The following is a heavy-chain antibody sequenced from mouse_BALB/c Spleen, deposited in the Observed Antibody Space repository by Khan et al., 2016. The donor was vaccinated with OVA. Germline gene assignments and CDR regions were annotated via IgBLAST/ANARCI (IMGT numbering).Heavy chain of an antibody. CDR3: ARSGYDFFAY. Sequence: QVQLQQSGAELVRPGSSMKLSCKASGYAFSNYWMNWVRQGPGQGLEWIGQIYTGDGNTYYHGKFKDKATLTADNASSTAYLQLSSLTSEDSAVYFCARSGYDFFAYWGQGTLVTVSA. J-gene: IGHJ3*01. CDR2: IYTGDGNT. V-gene: IGHV1-80*01. D-gene: IGHD2-14*01. CDR1: GYAFSNYW.